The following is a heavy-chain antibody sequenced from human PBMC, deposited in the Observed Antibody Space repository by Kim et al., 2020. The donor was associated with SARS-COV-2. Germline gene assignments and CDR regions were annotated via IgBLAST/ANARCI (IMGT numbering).Heavy chain of an antibody. J-gene: IGHJ4*02. D-gene: IGHD3-16*01. CDR2: GDSI. Sequence: GDSISYAQKFQGRGTMNRDTSTSTVYLELSSLRSEDTAVYYCASEYSDLGYWGQGTLVTVSS. V-gene: IGHV1-46*01. CDR3: ASEYSDLGY.